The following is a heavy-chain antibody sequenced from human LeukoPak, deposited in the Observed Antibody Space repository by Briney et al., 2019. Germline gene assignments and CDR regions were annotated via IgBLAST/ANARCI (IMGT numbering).Heavy chain of an antibody. CDR1: GGTFSSYT. V-gene: IGHV1-69*02. CDR2: IIPILGIA. D-gene: IGHD2-2*01. CDR3: ARGIGYCSSTSCRNWFDP. Sequence: SVKVSCEASGGTFSSYTISWVRQAPGQGHEWMGRIIPILGIANYAQKFQGRVTITADKSTSTAYMELSSLRSEDTAVYYCARGIGYCSSTSCRNWFDPWGQGTLVTVSS. J-gene: IGHJ5*02.